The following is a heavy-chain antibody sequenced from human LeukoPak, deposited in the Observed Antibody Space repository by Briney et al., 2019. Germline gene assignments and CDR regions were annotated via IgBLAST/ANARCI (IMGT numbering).Heavy chain of an antibody. Sequence: PGGSLRLSCAASGFTFSNYWMTWVRQAPRKGLEWVASIKFDGSEKYYVDSVKGRFTISRDNSKNTLSLQMNSLRAEDTAVHYCANAGYCSSTSCYTFDYWGQGTLVTVSS. V-gene: IGHV3-7*01. D-gene: IGHD2-2*02. J-gene: IGHJ4*02. CDR2: IKFDGSEK. CDR1: GFTFSNYW. CDR3: ANAGYCSSTSCYTFDY.